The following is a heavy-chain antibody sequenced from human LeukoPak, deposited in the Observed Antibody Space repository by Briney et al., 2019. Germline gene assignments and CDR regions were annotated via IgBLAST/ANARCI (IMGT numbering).Heavy chain of an antibody. CDR1: GGSISSYY. CDR3: ARGELRSYYMDV. CDR2: IYYSGST. D-gene: IGHD2/OR15-2a*01. Sequence: PSETLSLTCTVSGGSISSYYWSWIRQPPGKGLEWIGYIYYSGSTNYNPSLKSRVTISVDTSKNQFSLKLSSVTAADTAVYYCARGELRSYYMDVWGKGTTVTVS. V-gene: IGHV4-59*01. J-gene: IGHJ6*03.